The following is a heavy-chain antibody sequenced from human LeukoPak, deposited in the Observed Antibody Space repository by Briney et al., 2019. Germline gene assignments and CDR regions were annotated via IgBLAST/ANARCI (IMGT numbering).Heavy chain of an antibody. D-gene: IGHD4-17*01. V-gene: IGHV3-21*04. J-gene: IGHJ4*02. CDR1: GFSFSTYS. CDR3: AKNSAWTTVTTGLSY. Sequence: GGSLRLSCAASGFSFSTYSMNWVRQAPGKGLEWVASIASSSSYKYYTDSVKGRFTSSRDNSKNALYLQMNSLRAEDTAVYYCAKNSAWTTVTTGLSYWGQGTLVTVSS. CDR2: IASSSSYK.